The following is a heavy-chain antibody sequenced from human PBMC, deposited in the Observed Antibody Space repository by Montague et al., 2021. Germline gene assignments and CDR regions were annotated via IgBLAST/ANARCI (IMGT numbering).Heavy chain of an antibody. J-gene: IGHJ4*02. V-gene: IGHV3-9*01. D-gene: IGHD2-2*01. Sequence: SLRLSCAASGFTFDDYAMHWVRQTPGKGLEWVSGISWNSGSIGYADSVKGRFTISRDNAENSLYLQMNSLRAEDTAMYYCAKDAGIVVVPARHFDYWGQGTLVTGPS. CDR1: GFTFDDYA. CDR3: AKDAGIVVVPARHFDY. CDR2: ISWNSGSI.